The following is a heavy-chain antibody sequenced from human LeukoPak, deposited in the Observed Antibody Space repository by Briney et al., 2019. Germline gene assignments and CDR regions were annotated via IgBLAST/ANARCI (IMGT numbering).Heavy chain of an antibody. CDR2: IRYDGSNK. V-gene: IGHV3-30*02. D-gene: IGHD1-1*01. Sequence: PGGSLRLSYAASGFTFSSYGMHWVRQAPGKGLEWVAFIRYDGSNKYYAGSVKGRFTISRDNSKNTLYLQMNSLRAEDTAVYYCAKLLNWNDVDYWGQGTLVTVSS. CDR1: GFTFSSYG. J-gene: IGHJ4*02. CDR3: AKLLNWNDVDY.